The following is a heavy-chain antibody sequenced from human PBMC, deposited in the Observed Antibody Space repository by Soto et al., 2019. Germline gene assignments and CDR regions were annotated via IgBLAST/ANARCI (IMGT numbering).Heavy chain of an antibody. J-gene: IGHJ4*02. V-gene: IGHV4-39*01. CDR2: VYYRGRS. Sequence: PSETLSLTCTASGGSVTNSSYYWGWIRRSPGKGLEWIGSVYYRGRSYSKSSVKSRVTISVDTSKNRFSRSLNSVTASDTAVYFCVSQRTTVPTQAYFDYWGPGALVTVSS. D-gene: IGHD4-17*01. CDR3: VSQRTTVPTQAYFDY. CDR1: GGSVTNSSYY.